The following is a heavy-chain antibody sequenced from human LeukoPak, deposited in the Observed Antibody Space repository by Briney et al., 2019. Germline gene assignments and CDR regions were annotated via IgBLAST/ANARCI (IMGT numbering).Heavy chain of an antibody. CDR1: GASVRSDH. D-gene: IGHD2/OR15-2a*01. CDR2: MHGSGSL. V-gene: IGHV4-59*02. Sequence: SETLSLTCTVSGASVRSDHWNWIRQPPGKGLEWIAYMHGSGSLNYNPSLASRLTLSVDATENLLSLKLTSVTAADTAVYFCARDLSVNAFDIWGQGTLVTVSS. CDR3: ARDLSVNAFDI. J-gene: IGHJ3*02.